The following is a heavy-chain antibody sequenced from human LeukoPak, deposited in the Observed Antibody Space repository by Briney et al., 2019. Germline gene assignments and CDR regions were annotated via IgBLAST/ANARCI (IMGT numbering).Heavy chain of an antibody. D-gene: IGHD3-22*01. CDR3: ARDGVIGGAFDI. CDR2: IYHSGST. CDR1: GGSISSGGYS. J-gene: IGHJ3*02. V-gene: IGHV4-30-2*01. Sequence: SETLPLTCAVSGGSISSGGYSWSWIRQPPGKGLEWIGYIYHSGSTYYNPSLKSRVTISVDRSKNQFSLKLSSVTAADTAVYYCARDGVIGGAFDIWGQGTMVTVSS.